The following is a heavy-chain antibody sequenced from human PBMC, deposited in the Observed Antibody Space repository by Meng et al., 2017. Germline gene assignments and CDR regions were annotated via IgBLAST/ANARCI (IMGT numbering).Heavy chain of an antibody. Sequence: ASVKVSCKASGYTFTSYYMHWVRQAPGQGLEWMGIINPSGGSTSYAQKFQGRVTMTRDTSTSTVYMELSSLRSEDTAVYYCARDLAIVAAAGYDFDYWGQGTLVTVSS. D-gene: IGHD6-13*01. CDR1: GYTFTSYY. J-gene: IGHJ4*02. CDR2: INPSGGST. V-gene: IGHV1-46*01. CDR3: ARDLAIVAAAGYDFDY.